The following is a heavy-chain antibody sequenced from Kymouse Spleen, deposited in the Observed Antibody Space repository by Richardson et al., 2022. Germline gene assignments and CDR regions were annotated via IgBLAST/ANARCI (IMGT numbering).Heavy chain of an antibody. CDR1: GFTFSSYG. CDR3: AGCITGTTGFDY. D-gene: IGHD1-7*01. Sequence: QVQLVESGGGVVQPGRSLRLSCAASGFTFSSYGMHWVRQAPGKGLEWVAVIWYDGSNKYYADSVKGRFTISRDNSKNTLYLQMNSLRAEDTAVYYCAGCITGTTGFDYWGQGTLVTVSS. J-gene: IGHJ4*02. CDR2: IWYDGSNK. V-gene: IGHV3-33*01.